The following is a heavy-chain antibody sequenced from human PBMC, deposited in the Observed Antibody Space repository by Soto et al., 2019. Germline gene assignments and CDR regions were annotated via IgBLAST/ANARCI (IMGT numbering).Heavy chain of an antibody. D-gene: IGHD3-3*01. CDR3: ARHVFGDAEYYFDY. V-gene: IGHV4-59*08. CDR2: IYYSGST. J-gene: IGHJ4*02. Sequence: SSETLSLTCTVSGGSISSYYWSWIRQPPGKGLEWIGYIYYSGSTNYNPSLKSRVTISVDTSKNQFSLKLSSVTAADTAVYYCARHVFGDAEYYFDYWGQGTLVTVSS. CDR1: GGSISSYY.